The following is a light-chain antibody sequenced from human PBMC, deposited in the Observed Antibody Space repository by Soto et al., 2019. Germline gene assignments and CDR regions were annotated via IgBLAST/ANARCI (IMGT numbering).Light chain of an antibody. Sequence: DIQMTQSPSTLSASVGDRVTITYRASQSIDSWLAWYQQKPGKTPNLLIYEASSLESGVPSRFSGSGSGTEFTLTISSLQPDDFATDYCQQYSSYSAGTFGQGTKVEIK. CDR1: QSIDSW. J-gene: IGKJ1*01. V-gene: IGKV1-5*03. CDR3: QQYSSYSAGT. CDR2: EAS.